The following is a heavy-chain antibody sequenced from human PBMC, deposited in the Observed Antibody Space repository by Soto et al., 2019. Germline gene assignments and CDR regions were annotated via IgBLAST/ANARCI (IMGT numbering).Heavy chain of an antibody. CDR1: GGSISSYY. J-gene: IGHJ5*02. CDR2: IYYSWST. D-gene: IGHD2-8*01. CDR3: ARVGMVYAIQNWFDP. Sequence: PSETLSLTCTVSGGSISSYYWSWIRQPPGKGLEWIGYIYYSWSTNYNPSLKIRVTISVDTSKNQFTLKLSSVTAADTAVYYCARVGMVYAIQNWFDPWGQGTLVTVSS. V-gene: IGHV4-59*01.